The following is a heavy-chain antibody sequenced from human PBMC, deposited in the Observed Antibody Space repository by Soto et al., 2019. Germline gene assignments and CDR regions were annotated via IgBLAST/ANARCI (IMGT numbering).Heavy chain of an antibody. V-gene: IGHV3-30*03. D-gene: IGHD3-3*01. J-gene: IGHJ5*02. CDR1: GFTFSSHG. Sequence: QVQLVESGGGVVQPGGSLRLSCAASGFTFSSHGIHWVRQAPGKGLEWVTVISYDGTNEYYADSVKGRFTISRDNSKNTSYLQTTSLSAEDTAIYVCASERGELTHGALLESWGRVALFTVSS. CDR3: ASERGELTHGALLES. CDR2: ISYDGTNE.